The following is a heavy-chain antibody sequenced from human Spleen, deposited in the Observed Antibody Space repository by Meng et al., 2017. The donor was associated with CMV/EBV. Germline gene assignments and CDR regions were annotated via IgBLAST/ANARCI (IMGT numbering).Heavy chain of an antibody. D-gene: IGHD2-15*01. CDR2: ISSSGSSI. V-gene: IGHV3-48*04. CDR3: ARVLEDVVVVVPNYYYGMDV. CDR1: GFTFSSYS. Sequence: GGSLRLSCVASGFTFSSYSMTWVRQAPGKGLEWVSYISSSGSSIYYADSVKGRFTISRDNVKNSVYLQMNSLRAEDTAMYYCARVLEDVVVVVPNYYYGMDVWGQGTTVTVSS. J-gene: IGHJ6*01.